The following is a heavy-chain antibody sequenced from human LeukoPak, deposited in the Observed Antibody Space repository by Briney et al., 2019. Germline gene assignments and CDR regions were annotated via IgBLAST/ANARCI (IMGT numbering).Heavy chain of an antibody. Sequence: PGGSLRLSCVASGFTFSSNWMHRVRQAPGKGLVWVSRINSDGSSTSYADSVKGRFTISRDNAKNTLYLQMNSLRAEDTAVYFCASPGATSKFDYWGQGTQVTVSS. CDR1: GFTFSSNW. D-gene: IGHD1-26*01. V-gene: IGHV3-74*01. J-gene: IGHJ4*02. CDR2: INSDGSST. CDR3: ASPGATSKFDY.